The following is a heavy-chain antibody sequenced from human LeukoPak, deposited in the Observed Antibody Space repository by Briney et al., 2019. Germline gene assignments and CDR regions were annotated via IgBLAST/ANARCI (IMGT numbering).Heavy chain of an antibody. Sequence: ASVKVSCKASGYTFTGYYMHWVRQAPGQGLEWMGRINPNSGGTNYAQKFQGRVTMTRDTSISTAYMELSRLRSDDTAVYYCARVFRVFWTEADAFDIWGQRTMVTVSS. V-gene: IGHV1-2*06. CDR2: INPNSGGT. CDR3: ARVFRVFWTEADAFDI. CDR1: GYTFTGYY. D-gene: IGHD3/OR15-3a*01. J-gene: IGHJ3*02.